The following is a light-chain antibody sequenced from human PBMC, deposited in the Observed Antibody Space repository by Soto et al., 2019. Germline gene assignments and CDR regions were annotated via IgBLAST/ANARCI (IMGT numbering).Light chain of an antibody. CDR2: GVT. CDR3: SSYTRSSTLRV. V-gene: IGLV2-14*01. J-gene: IGLJ3*02. Sequence: QPVLTQPASVSGSPGQSITISCTGTSSDVGGYNYVSWYQQHPGNAPKLMIYGVTNRPSGVSNRFSGSKSGNTASLTISGLQAEDEADYYCSSYTRSSTLRVFGGGTKLTVL. CDR1: SSDVGGYNY.